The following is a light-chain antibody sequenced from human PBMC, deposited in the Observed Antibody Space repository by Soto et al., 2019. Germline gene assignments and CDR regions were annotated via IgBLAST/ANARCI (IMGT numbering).Light chain of an antibody. CDR2: AVS. J-gene: IGLJ2*01. CDR1: SSDVGRYKY. CDR3: SSYTSINTLL. Sequence: QSALTQPASVSGSPGQSITISCTGTSSDVGRYKYVSWYQQHPGKAPQLMIYAVSNRPSGVSNRFSGSKSGNTASLTISGLQAEDEADYYCSSYTSINTLLFGAGTKLTVL. V-gene: IGLV2-14*01.